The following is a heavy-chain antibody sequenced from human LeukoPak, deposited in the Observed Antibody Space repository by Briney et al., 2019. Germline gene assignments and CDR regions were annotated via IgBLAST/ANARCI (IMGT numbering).Heavy chain of an antibody. CDR3: ARTNTAYYGMDV. V-gene: IGHV3-66*01. CDR2: IYSGGST. CDR1: GFTVSSNY. J-gene: IGHJ6*02. D-gene: IGHD2-8*01. Sequence: PGGSLRLSCAASGFTVSSNYMSWVRQAPGKGLEWVSVIYSGGSTYYADSVKGRLTISRDNSKNTLYLQMNSLRAEDTAVYYCARTNTAYYGMDVWGQGTTVTVSS.